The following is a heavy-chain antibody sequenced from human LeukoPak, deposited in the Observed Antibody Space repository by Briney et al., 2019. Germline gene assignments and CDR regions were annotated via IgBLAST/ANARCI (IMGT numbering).Heavy chain of an antibody. D-gene: IGHD3-16*01. Sequence: PGGSLRLSCAASGFTFSNAWMSWVRQAPGKGLEWVSYISSSGSTIYYADSVKGRFTISRDNAKNSLYLQMNSLRAEDTAVYYCARIGGVYYFDYWGQGTLVTVSS. CDR2: ISSSGSTI. V-gene: IGHV3-11*04. J-gene: IGHJ4*02. CDR1: GFTFSNAW. CDR3: ARIGGVYYFDY.